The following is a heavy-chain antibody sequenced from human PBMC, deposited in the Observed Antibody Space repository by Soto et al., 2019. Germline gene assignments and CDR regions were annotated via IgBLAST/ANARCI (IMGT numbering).Heavy chain of an antibody. V-gene: IGHV1-3*01. J-gene: IGHJ4*02. Sequence: QVPLVQSGAEVKKPGASVKVSCQASGYTFTSYAMHWVRQAPGQRLEWMGWINAGNGNTKYSQKCQGRVTITRDTSASTAYMELSGLRSEDTAVYYCASLGVWWLFGYWGQGTLVTVSS. CDR3: ASLGVWWLFGY. CDR2: INAGNGNT. D-gene: IGHD5-12*01. CDR1: GYTFTSYA.